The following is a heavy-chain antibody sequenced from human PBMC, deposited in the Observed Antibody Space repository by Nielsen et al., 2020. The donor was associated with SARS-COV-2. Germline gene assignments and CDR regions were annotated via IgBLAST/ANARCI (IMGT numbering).Heavy chain of an antibody. D-gene: IGHD6-19*01. V-gene: IGHV3-7*05. CDR2: IKQDGSEK. Sequence: GESLKISCAASGFTFSSYATSWVRQAPGKGLEWVANIKQDGSEKYYVDSVKGRFTISRDNAKNSLYLQMNSLRAEDTAVYYCARAASSGLDYWGQGTLVTVSS. J-gene: IGHJ4*02. CDR3: ARAASSGLDY. CDR1: GFTFSSYA.